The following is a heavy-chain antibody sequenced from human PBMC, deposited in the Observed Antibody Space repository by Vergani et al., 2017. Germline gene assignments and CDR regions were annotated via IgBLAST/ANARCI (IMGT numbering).Heavy chain of an antibody. J-gene: IGHJ4*02. V-gene: IGHV5-51*01. CDR3: ARRQNYYDSSGYYHHYYFDY. D-gene: IGHD3-22*01. CDR2: IYPGDSDT. CDR1: GYSFTSYW. Sequence: EVQLVQSGAEVKKPGESLKISCKGSGYSFTSYWIGWVRQMPGKGLEWMGIIYPGDSDTRYSPSFQGQVTISADKSISTAYLQWSSLKASDTAMYYCARRQNYYDSSGYYHHYYFDYWGQGTLVTVSS.